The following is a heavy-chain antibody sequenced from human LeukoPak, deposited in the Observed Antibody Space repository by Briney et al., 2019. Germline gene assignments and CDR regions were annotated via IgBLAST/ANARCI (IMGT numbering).Heavy chain of an antibody. Sequence: PGPSLRLSCAASGLAFSSYSMNWVSQAPRKWIEWVSSISSSSSYIYYADSVKGRFTISRDNTKNSLYLQMNRLRAEDTAVYYCARAVNYYDTSGYQDWGQGTLVTV. V-gene: IGHV3-21*01. D-gene: IGHD3-22*01. J-gene: IGHJ4*02. CDR1: GLAFSSYS. CDR2: ISSSSSYI. CDR3: ARAVNYYDTSGYQD.